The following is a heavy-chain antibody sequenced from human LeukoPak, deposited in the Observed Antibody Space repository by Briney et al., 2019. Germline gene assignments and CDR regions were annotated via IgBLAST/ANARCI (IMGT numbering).Heavy chain of an antibody. CDR2: INPSGGST. D-gene: IGHD3-9*01. CDR1: GYTFTSYY. CDR3: ARDRLDDILTTGSIDY. Sequence: GASVTVSFKASGYTFTSYYMHWVRQAPGQGLEWMGIINPSGGSTSYAQKFQGRVTMTRDTSTSTVYMELSSLRSEDTAVYYCARDRLDDILTTGSIDYWGQGTLVTVSS. J-gene: IGHJ4*02. V-gene: IGHV1-46*01.